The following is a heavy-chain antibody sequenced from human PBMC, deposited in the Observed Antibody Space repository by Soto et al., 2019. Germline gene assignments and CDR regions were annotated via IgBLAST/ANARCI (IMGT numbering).Heavy chain of an antibody. Sequence: QVQLVESGGGVVQPGRSLRLSCAASGFTFNNYGMHWVRQAPGKGLEWVAVISNDGSDKYYADSVKGRLTISRDNSKNTVYLLMNSLRADDTAVYYCAKDQGIAASHGIDWGQGTMVTVSS. CDR1: GFTFNNYG. J-gene: IGHJ3*01. V-gene: IGHV3-30*18. CDR3: AKDQGIAASHGID. D-gene: IGHD6-13*01. CDR2: ISNDGSDK.